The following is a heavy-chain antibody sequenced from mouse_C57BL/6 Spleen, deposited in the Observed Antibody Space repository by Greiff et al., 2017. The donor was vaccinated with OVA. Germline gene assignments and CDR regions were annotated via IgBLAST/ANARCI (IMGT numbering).Heavy chain of an antibody. CDR1: GFSLTSYG. CDR3: AKGGDGYFDV. CDR2: IWSGGST. J-gene: IGHJ1*03. D-gene: IGHD3-3*01. V-gene: IGHV2-2*01. Sequence: VKLVESGPGLVQPSQRLSITCTVSGFSLTSYGVHWVRQSPGKGLEWLGVIWSGGSTDYNAAFISRLSISKDNSKSQVFFKMNSLQADDTAIYYCAKGGDGYFDVWGTGTTVTVSS.